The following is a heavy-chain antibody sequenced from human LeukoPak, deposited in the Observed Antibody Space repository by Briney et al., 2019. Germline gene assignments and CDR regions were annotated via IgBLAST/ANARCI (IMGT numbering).Heavy chain of an antibody. Sequence: SETLSLTCTVSGGSISSSSYYWGWIRQPPGKGLEWIGSIYYSGSTNYSPSLKSRVTISVDTSKNQFSLKLSSVTAADTAVYYCARGGWGSWYYFDYWGQGTLVTVSS. J-gene: IGHJ4*02. CDR2: IYYSGST. CDR1: GGSISSSSYY. CDR3: ARGGWGSWYYFDY. D-gene: IGHD6-13*01. V-gene: IGHV4-39*07.